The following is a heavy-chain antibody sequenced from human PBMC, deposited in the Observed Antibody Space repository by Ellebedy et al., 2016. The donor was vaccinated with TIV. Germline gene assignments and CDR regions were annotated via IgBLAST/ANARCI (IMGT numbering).Heavy chain of an antibody. Sequence: GESLKISCAASGFTFNTYSMNWVRQAPGKGLEWVSSISSSNSYINYADSVKCRFTISRDNANSSLFLEMNSLRAEETAVYYCARGVGSGWYRHYYGMDVWGQGTTVTVSS. CDR1: GFTFNTYS. CDR2: ISSSNSYI. CDR3: ARGVGSGWYRHYYGMDV. J-gene: IGHJ6*02. V-gene: IGHV3-21*01. D-gene: IGHD6-19*01.